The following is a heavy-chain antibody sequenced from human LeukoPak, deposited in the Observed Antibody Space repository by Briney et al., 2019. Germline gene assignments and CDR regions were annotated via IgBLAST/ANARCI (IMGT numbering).Heavy chain of an antibody. CDR2: IIPIFGTA. J-gene: IGHJ6*02. V-gene: IGHV1-69*13. CDR3: ARASSWYLEANYYYGMDV. Sequence: SVKVSCKASGYTFTSYGISWVRQAPGQGLEWMGGIIPIFGTANYAQKFQGRVTITADESTSTVYMELSSLRSEDTAVYYCARASSWYLEANYYYGMDVWGQGTTVTVSS. D-gene: IGHD6-13*01. CDR1: GYTFTSYG.